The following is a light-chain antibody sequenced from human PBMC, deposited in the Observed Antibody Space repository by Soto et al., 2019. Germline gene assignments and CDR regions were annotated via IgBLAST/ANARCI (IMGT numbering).Light chain of an antibody. CDR2: EGS. CDR3: CSYAVSSTFVV. V-gene: IGLV2-23*01. CDR1: SSDVGNYNL. J-gene: IGLJ2*01. Sequence: QSALTQPASVSGSPGQSITISCTGTSSDVGNYNLVSWYQQHPGRAPKLMIYEGSKRPSGISIHFSGSQSGNTASLAISGLQAEDEADYYCCSYAVSSTFVVFGGGTKLTVL.